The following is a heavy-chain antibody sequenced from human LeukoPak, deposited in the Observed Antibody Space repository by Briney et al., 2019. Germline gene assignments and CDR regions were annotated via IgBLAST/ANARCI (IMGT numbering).Heavy chain of an antibody. CDR3: ARDRNLYSGSFAS. CDR2: INPDSGGT. D-gene: IGHD1-26*01. V-gene: IGHV1-2*06. CDR1: GYTSSGDY. Sequence: ASVTVSCRAYGYTSSGDYIHWVRQAPGQGLEWMGRINPDSGGTTYAQNFQSRVTMTRDTSIGIAYMEPSRLTSDDSAFYCCARDRNLYSGSFASWGQRTLVTVSS. J-gene: IGHJ4*02.